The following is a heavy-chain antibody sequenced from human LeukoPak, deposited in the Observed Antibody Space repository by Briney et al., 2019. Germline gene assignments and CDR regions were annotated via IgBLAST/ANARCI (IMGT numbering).Heavy chain of an antibody. CDR3: ARGHYDSSTGPFDY. V-gene: IGHV3-66*02. Sequence: PGGPLRLSCAASGFTVSSNYMSWVRQAPGKGLEWVSVIYSGGSTYYADSVKGRFTISRDNSKNTLYLQMNSLRAEDTAVYYCARGHYDSSTGPFDYWGQGTLVTVPS. CDR2: IYSGGST. J-gene: IGHJ4*02. D-gene: IGHD3-22*01. CDR1: GFTVSSNY.